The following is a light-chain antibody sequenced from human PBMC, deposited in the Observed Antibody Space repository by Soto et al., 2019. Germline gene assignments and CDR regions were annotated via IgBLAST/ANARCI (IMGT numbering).Light chain of an antibody. J-gene: IGLJ3*02. CDR2: DVS. Sequence: QSVLTQPASVSGSPGQSITISCTGASGDVGGYSQVFWYQQHPGKAPRLMIYDVSNRPSGVSNRFSGSKSGNTASLTISGLQVEDEADFYCSSFTSSSTVVFGGGTKLTVL. CDR3: SSFTSSSTVV. V-gene: IGLV2-14*01. CDR1: SGDVGGYSQ.